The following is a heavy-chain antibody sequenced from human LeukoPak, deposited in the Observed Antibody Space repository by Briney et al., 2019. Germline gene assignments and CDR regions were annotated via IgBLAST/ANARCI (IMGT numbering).Heavy chain of an antibody. Sequence: SGTLSLTCAVSGGSISSSNWWSWVRQPPGKGLEWIGYIYYSGSTNYNPSLKSRVTISVDTSKNQFSLKLSSVTAADTAVYYCARRRYFDPWGQGTLVTVSS. J-gene: IGHJ5*02. CDR3: ARRRYFDP. CDR2: IYYSGST. CDR1: GGSISSSNW. D-gene: IGHD1-1*01. V-gene: IGHV4-4*02.